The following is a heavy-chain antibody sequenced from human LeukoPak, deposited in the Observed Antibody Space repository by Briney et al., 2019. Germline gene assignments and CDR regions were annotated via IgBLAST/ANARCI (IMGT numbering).Heavy chain of an antibody. Sequence: GTSVKVSCKASGYTFTGYYMHWVRQATGQGLEWMGWMNPNSGNTGYAQKFQGRVTMTRNTSISTAYMELSSLRSEDTAVYYCARVWTTRSIVVVPAANVGHYYYYGMDVWGQGTTVTVSS. D-gene: IGHD2-2*01. CDR2: MNPNSGNT. CDR3: ARVWTTRSIVVVPAANVGHYYYYGMDV. J-gene: IGHJ6*02. CDR1: GYTFTGYY. V-gene: IGHV1-8*02.